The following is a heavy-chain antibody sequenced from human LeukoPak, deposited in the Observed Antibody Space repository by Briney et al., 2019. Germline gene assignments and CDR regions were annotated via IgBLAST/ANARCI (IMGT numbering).Heavy chain of an antibody. CDR3: ARDPDY. CDR1: GGSFSGYY. J-gene: IGHJ4*02. CDR2: IHHSGST. Sequence: SETLSLTCAVYGGSFSGYYWSRLRQPPGKGLEWIGEIHHSGSTNYNPSLKSRVTISVDTSKKQFSLKLSSVTAADTAVYYCARDPDYWGQGTLVTVSS. V-gene: IGHV4-34*01.